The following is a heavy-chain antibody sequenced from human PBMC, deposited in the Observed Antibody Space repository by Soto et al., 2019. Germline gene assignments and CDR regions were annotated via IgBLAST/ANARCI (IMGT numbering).Heavy chain of an antibody. D-gene: IGHD2-2*01. CDR1: GGTFSSYA. CDR2: IIPISETT. V-gene: IGHV1-69*01. CDR3: ARSQGSSTSLEIYYYYYYGMDV. J-gene: IGHJ6*02. Sequence: QVQLVQSGAEVKKPGSSVKVSCKASGGTFSSYAISWVRQAPGQGLEWRGGIIPISETTNYAQKFQGRVTITADESKSTAYMELSRLRSEDTAVYYGARSQGSSTSLEIYYYYYYGMDVWGQGTTVTVSS.